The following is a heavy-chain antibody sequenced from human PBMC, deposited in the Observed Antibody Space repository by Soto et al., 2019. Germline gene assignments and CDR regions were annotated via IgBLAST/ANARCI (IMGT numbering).Heavy chain of an antibody. CDR3: ARNRMENCSGGSCLNWFAP. D-gene: IGHD2-15*01. Sequence: SGGSLRLSCAASGFTFSSFWMHWVRQTPGKGLVWVSRINTDGSSTTYADSVKGRFTISRDNGKNTLYLQMNSLRAEDTAVYYCARNRMENCSGGSCLNWFAPWGQGTLVTVSS. V-gene: IGHV3-74*01. J-gene: IGHJ5*02. CDR1: GFTFSSFW. CDR2: INTDGSST.